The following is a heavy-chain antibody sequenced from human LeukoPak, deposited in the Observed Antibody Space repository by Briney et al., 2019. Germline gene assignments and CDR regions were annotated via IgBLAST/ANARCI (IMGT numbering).Heavy chain of an antibody. Sequence: QSGGSLRLSCAASGFTFSGNGMHWVRQAPGKGLEWVAVISYDGSNKFYADSVKGRFTISRDNSENTLYLQMNSLRAEDTAVYYCAKDIAAAPQHFDYWGQGTLVTVSS. CDR1: GFTFSGNG. D-gene: IGHD6-13*01. J-gene: IGHJ4*02. CDR2: ISYDGSNK. V-gene: IGHV3-30*18. CDR3: AKDIAAAPQHFDY.